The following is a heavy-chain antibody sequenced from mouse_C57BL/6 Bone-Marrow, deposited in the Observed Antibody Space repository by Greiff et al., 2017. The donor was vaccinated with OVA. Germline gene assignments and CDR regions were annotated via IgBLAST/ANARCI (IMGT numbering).Heavy chain of an antibody. CDR2: ISYDGSN. D-gene: IGHD1-1*01. J-gene: IGHJ4*01. CDR1: GYSITSGYY. Sequence: EVKLMESGPGLVKPSQSLSLTCSVTGYSITSGYYWNWIRQFPGNKLEWMGYISYDGSNNSNPTLKNRISITRDTSKNQFFLKLNSVTTEDTATYYSARDHDYYGSSWGAMDYWGQGTSVTVSS. CDR3: ARDHDYYGSSWGAMDY. V-gene: IGHV3-6*01.